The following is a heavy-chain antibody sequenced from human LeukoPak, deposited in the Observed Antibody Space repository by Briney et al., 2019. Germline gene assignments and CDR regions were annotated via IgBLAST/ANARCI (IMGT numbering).Heavy chain of an antibody. CDR3: VRYGDLYYYYGVDV. CDR2: IYTSGST. D-gene: IGHD4-17*01. Sequence: SQTLSLTCTVSGGSISSGSFYWSWIRQPAGKGLEWIGHIYTSGSTNYNPSLKSRVTISVDTSKNQFSLKLSSVTAADTAVYYCVRYGDLYYYYGVDVWGQGTTVTVSS. V-gene: IGHV4-61*09. J-gene: IGHJ6*02. CDR1: GGSISSGSFY.